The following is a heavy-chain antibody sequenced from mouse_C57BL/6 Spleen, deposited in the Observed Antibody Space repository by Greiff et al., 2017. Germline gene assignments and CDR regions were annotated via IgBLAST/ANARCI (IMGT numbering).Heavy chain of an antibody. CDR2: IYPGSGST. D-gene: IGHD1-1*01. CDR3: ARYGYYYGSSSYYFDY. V-gene: IGHV1-55*01. J-gene: IGHJ2*01. Sequence: QVQLQQSGAELVKPGASVKMSCKASGYTFTSYWITWVKQRPGQGLEWIGDIYPGSGSTNYNEKFKSKATLTVDTSSSTAYMQLSSLTSEDSAVYDCARYGYYYGSSSYYFDYWGQGTTLTVSS. CDR1: GYTFTSYW.